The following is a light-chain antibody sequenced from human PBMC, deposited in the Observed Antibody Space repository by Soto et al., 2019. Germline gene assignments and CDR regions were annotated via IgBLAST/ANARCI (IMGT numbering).Light chain of an antibody. V-gene: IGLV1-44*01. CDR1: SANIGSNT. CDR3: AAWDDSLSGWV. CDR2: IYD. J-gene: IGLJ3*02. Sequence: QSVLTQPPSASGTPGQRVTISCSGSSANIGSNTVNWYQHLPGSAPRLLIFIYDQRPSGVPDRFSGSKSGTSASPAISGLRSEDEADYYCAAWDDSLSGWVFGGGTQLTVL.